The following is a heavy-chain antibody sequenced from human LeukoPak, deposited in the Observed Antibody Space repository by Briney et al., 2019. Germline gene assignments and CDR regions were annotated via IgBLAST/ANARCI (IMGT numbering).Heavy chain of an antibody. CDR3: ARHRSGTEERRYYYYMDV. V-gene: IGHV4-34*01. J-gene: IGHJ6*03. CDR1: GGSFSGYY. CDR2: INHSGST. Sequence: SETLSLTCAVYGGSFSGYYWSWIRQPPGKGLEWIGEINHSGSTNYNPSLKSRVTISVDTSKNQFSLKLSSVTAADTAVYYCARHRSGTEERRYYYYMDVWGKGTTVTISS. D-gene: IGHD1-26*01.